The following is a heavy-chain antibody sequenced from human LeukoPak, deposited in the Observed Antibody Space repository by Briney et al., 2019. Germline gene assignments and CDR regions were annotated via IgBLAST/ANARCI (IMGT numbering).Heavy chain of an antibody. CDR3: ARGANYYDRSGYYSGQALDI. Sequence: GGSLRLSCAASGFTFSNYVMHWVRPAPGKGLEFVSSINTDGGSTYYTNSVTGRFTISRDNSNNTLYLQMGSLRAEDTAVYYCARGANYYDRSGYYSGQALDIWGQGTMVTVSS. J-gene: IGHJ3*02. D-gene: IGHD3-22*01. V-gene: IGHV3-64*01. CDR2: INTDGGST. CDR1: GFTFSNYV.